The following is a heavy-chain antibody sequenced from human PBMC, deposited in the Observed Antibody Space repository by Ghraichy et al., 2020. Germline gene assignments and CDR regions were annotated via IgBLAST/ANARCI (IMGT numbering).Heavy chain of an antibody. CDR2: IYYSGST. D-gene: IGHD2-2*01. Sequence: LSLTCTVSGGSISSGAYYWSWIRKHPGKGLEWIGYIYYSGSTYYNPSLKSRVTISIDTSKNQFSLKLSSVTAADTAVYYCARSQDCSSTNCYGDYYYYAMDVWGQGTTVTVSS. V-gene: IGHV4-31*03. CDR3: ARSQDCSSTNCYGDYYYYAMDV. J-gene: IGHJ6*02. CDR1: GGSISSGAYY.